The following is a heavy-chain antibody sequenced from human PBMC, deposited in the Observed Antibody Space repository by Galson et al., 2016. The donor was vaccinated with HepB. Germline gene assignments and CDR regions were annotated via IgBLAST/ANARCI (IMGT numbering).Heavy chain of an antibody. V-gene: IGHV4-39*01. Sequence: ETLSLTCTVSGGSISSSRYYWAWVRQPPGKGLEWMGSIYYSGSTYYNPSLPSRVTISVDSSKNQFSLKLTSVTVADTAVYYCASRFRRTAWYSTHGFDPWGQGTLVTVSS. D-gene: IGHD2-15*01. CDR2: IYYSGST. CDR3: ASRFRRTAWYSTHGFDP. J-gene: IGHJ5*02. CDR1: GGSISSSRYY.